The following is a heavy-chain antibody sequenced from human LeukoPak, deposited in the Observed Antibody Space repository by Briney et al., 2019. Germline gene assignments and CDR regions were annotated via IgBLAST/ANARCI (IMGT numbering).Heavy chain of an antibody. D-gene: IGHD4-17*01. Sequence: SDTLSLTCTVSGGSISSSSYYWSWIRQPPGKGLEWIGYIYYSGSTNYNPSLKSRVTISVDTSKNQFSLKLSSVTAADTAVYYCARLDDYGDYSIDYWGQGTLVTVSS. V-gene: IGHV4-61*05. CDR2: IYYSGST. CDR3: ARLDDYGDYSIDY. CDR1: GGSISSSSYY. J-gene: IGHJ4*02.